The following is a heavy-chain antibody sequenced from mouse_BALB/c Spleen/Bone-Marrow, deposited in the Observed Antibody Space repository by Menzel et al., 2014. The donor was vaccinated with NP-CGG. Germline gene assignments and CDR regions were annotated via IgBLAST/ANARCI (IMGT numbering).Heavy chain of an antibody. D-gene: IGHD2-2*01. CDR1: GYTFRSYW. V-gene: IGHV1-9*01. J-gene: IGHJ4*01. CDR2: ILPGSGST. Sequence: VQLQQSGAELMKPGASVKISCKATGYTFRSYWIEWVKQRPRHGLEWIGEILPGSGSTKYSEKFKGKAPSTADTSSNTAYMQLSSLTSEDSAVYYCARGGLRRGDYAMDYWGQGTSVTVSS. CDR3: ARGGLRRGDYAMDY.